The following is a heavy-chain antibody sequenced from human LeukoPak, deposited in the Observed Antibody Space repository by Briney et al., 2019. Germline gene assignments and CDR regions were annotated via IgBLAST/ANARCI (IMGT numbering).Heavy chain of an antibody. CDR3: ARHQEAMVRGVLYYMDV. Sequence: SETLSLTCTVSGGSISTSDRYWGWIRQPPGKGLEWIGSIYYSGITYRNPSLKSRVTISVDTSKNQFSLRLSSVTAADTAVYYCARHQEAMVRGVLYYMDVWGKGTTVTVSS. D-gene: IGHD3-10*01. CDR1: GGSISTSDRY. CDR2: IYYSGIT. J-gene: IGHJ6*03. V-gene: IGHV4-39*01.